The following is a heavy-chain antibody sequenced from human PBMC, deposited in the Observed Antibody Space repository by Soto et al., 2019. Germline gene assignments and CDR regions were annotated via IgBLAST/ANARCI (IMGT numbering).Heavy chain of an antibody. D-gene: IGHD4-17*01. Sequence: ESGGGLVQPGGSLRLSCAASGFTFSSYAMSWVRQAPGKGLEWVSAISGSGGSTYYADSVKGRFTISRDNSKNTLYLQMNSLRAEDTAVYYCAKDGRGTVTISYYYYGMDVWGQGTTVTVSS. CDR1: GFTFSSYA. V-gene: IGHV3-23*01. CDR3: AKDGRGTVTISYYYYGMDV. CDR2: ISGSGGST. J-gene: IGHJ6*02.